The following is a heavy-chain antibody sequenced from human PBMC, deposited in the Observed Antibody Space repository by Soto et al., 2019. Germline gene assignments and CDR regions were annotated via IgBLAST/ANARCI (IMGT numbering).Heavy chain of an antibody. J-gene: IGHJ3*02. D-gene: IGHD2-2*01. CDR1: GYTLTELS. Sequence: ASVKVSCKVSGYTLTELSMHWVRQAPGKGLEWMGGFDPEYGEAIYAQKFQGRVTMTEDTSTETAYMELSSLRSEDTAVYYCATEDIVVVPAGLRVLDIWGQGTMVTVSS. CDR2: FDPEYGEA. V-gene: IGHV1-24*01. CDR3: ATEDIVVVPAGLRVLDI.